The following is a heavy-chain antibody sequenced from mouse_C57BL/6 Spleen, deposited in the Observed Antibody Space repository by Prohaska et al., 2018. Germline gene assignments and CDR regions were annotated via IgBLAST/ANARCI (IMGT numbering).Heavy chain of an antibody. D-gene: IGHD2-5*01. Sequence: SGYTFTDYNMHWVKQSHGKSLEWIGYINPNNGGTSYNQKFKGKATLTVNKSSSTAYMELRSLTSEDSSVYYCANYYSNSYAMYYWSQGTSVTVSS. CDR3: ANYYSNSYAMYY. V-gene: IGHV1-22*01. CDR1: GYTFTDYN. J-gene: IGHJ4*01. CDR2: INPNNGGT.